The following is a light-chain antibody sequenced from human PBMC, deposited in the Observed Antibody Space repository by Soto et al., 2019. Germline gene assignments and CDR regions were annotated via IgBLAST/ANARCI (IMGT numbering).Light chain of an antibody. CDR1: QSISSW. V-gene: IGKV1-5*03. CDR2: KAS. Sequence: DIQMTQSPSTLSASEGDRVTITCRASQSISSWLAWYQQKPGKAPNLLIYKASSLESGVPSRFSGSGSGTEFTLTISSLQPDDFATYYCQQYSTYSRTFGQGTKVEIK. CDR3: QQYSTYSRT. J-gene: IGKJ1*01.